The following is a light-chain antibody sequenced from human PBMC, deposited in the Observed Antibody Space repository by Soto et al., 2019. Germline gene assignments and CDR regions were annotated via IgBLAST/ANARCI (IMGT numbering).Light chain of an antibody. CDR1: ENVRTF. V-gene: IGKV3-11*01. J-gene: IGKJ1*01. CDR3: QQHSHWPPWT. CDR2: VAS. Sequence: VLTQSPATLSLSPGERATLSCRASENVRTFVDWYQQKPGQAPRLLIYVASNRATDIPARFSGSGSGTDFTLTISNLEPEDFAVYYCQQHSHWPPWTFGQGTRVEIQ.